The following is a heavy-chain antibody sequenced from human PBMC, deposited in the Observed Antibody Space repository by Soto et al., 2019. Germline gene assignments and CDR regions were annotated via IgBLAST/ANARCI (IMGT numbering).Heavy chain of an antibody. CDR2: INHSGST. Sequence: PSETLSLTCAVYGGSFSGYYWTWIRQPPGTGLEWIGEINHSGSTNYNPSLKSRVTISVDTSKNQFSLKLTSVTAADTAVYYCARATGMAPFDYLGQGTLVTVSS. D-gene: IGHD5-18*01. J-gene: IGHJ4*02. V-gene: IGHV4-34*01. CDR1: GGSFSGYY. CDR3: ARATGMAPFDY.